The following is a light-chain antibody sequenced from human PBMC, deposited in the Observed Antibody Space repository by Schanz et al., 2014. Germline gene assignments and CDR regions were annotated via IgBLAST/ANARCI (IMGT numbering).Light chain of an antibody. CDR2: EAS. Sequence: AIQLPQSPSSLSASVGDRVTITCRASQDIRSALAWYQQKPGKPPNLLIYEASSLESGVPSRFSGSGSGTDFTLTISSLQPEDFATYFCQQSHDGVWTFGQGTTVEIK. J-gene: IGKJ1*01. V-gene: IGKV1-13*02. CDR1: QDIRSA. CDR3: QQSHDGVWT.